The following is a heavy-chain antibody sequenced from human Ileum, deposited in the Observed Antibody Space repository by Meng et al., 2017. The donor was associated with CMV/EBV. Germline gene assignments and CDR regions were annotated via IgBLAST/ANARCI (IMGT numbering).Heavy chain of an antibody. Sequence: GESLKISCAASGFTFSSYAMHWVRQAPGKGLEYVSAISRNGGSTYYADSVKGRFTISRDNSKNTLYLQMGSLRAEDIAVYYCARAHEGYYYYYGMDVWGQGTTVTVSS. CDR1: GFTFSSYA. CDR3: ARAHEGYYYYYGMDV. V-gene: IGHV3-64*02. J-gene: IGHJ6*02. CDR2: ISRNGGST.